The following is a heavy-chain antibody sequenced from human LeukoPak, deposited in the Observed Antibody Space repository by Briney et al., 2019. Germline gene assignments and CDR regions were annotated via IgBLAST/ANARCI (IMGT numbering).Heavy chain of an antibody. CDR2: IYYSGGT. CDR3: ARHVTISGPYDASDI. Sequence: SETLSLTCTVSGDSISSYYWSWIRQHPGKGLEWIGYIYYSGGTDYNPSLKSRVTISVDTSKNQFSLKLRSVTAADTAVYYCARHVTISGPYDASDIWGQGTMVTVSP. J-gene: IGHJ3*02. V-gene: IGHV4-59*08. D-gene: IGHD5-24*01. CDR1: GDSISSYY.